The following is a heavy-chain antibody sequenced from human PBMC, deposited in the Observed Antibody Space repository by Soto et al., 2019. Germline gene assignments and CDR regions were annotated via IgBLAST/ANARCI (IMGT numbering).Heavy chain of an antibody. V-gene: IGHV4-39*01. J-gene: IGHJ4*02. CDR2: VYYSGST. Sequence: SETMALTCAVSGGSVRSRRYYWGWEHQPPGKGLEWIGSVYYSGSTYYNPSLESRVTISVDKSKNQFSLKLMSLSAADTAVYYCGRLEGLATISYYFDYWGQGALVTVSS. CDR1: GGSVRSRRYY. D-gene: IGHD3-3*01. CDR3: GRLEGLATISYYFDY.